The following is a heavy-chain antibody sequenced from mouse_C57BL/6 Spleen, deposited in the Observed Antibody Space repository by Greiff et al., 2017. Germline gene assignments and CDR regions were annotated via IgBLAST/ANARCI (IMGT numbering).Heavy chain of an antibody. V-gene: IGHV1-53*01. CDR3: ARSSRRGWYFGV. J-gene: IGHJ1*03. CDR1: GYTFTSYW. CDR2: INPSNGGP. Sequence: QVQLQQPGTELVKPGASVKLSCKASGYTFTSYWMHWVKQRPGQGLEWIGNINPSNGGPNYNAKFKSKATLTVDKSSSTASMQLTVLTSEDSAVYYWARSSRRGWYFGVWGTGTTVTVSS.